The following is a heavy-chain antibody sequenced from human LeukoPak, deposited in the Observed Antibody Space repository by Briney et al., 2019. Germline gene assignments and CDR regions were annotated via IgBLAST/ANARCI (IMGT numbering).Heavy chain of an antibody. CDR2: IYTSGST. Sequence: PSETLSLTCTVSGGSSSSGSYYWSWIRQPAGKGLEWIGRIYTSGSTNYNPSLKSRVTISVDTSKNQFSLKLSSVTAADTAVYYCARDVPPMALRYFGDAFDIWGQGTMVTVSS. V-gene: IGHV4-61*02. D-gene: IGHD3-9*01. CDR3: ARDVPPMALRYFGDAFDI. CDR1: GGSSSSGSYY. J-gene: IGHJ3*02.